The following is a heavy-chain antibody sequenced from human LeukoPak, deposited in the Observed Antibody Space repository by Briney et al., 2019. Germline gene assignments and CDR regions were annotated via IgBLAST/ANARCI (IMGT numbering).Heavy chain of an antibody. V-gene: IGHV4-59*01. CDR2: IYYSGST. J-gene: IGHJ5*02. D-gene: IGHD1-26*01. Sequence: SETLSLTCIVSGGSISGYYWSWIRQPPGKGLEWIGHIYYSGSTNYNPSLKSRVTISVDTSKNQFSLKLSSVTAADTAVYYCARASGSYGGNWFDPWGQGTLVTVSS. CDR3: ARASGSYGGNWFDP. CDR1: GGSISGYY.